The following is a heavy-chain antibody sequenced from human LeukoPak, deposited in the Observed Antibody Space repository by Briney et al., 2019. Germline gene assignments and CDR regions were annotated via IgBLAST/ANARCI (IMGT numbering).Heavy chain of an antibody. J-gene: IGHJ4*02. Sequence: ASVKVSCKASGYTFTGYYMHWVRQAPGQGLEWMGWINPNSGGTNYAQNFQGRVTMTRDTSISTAYMELSRLRSDDTAVYYCARDCGGDCVNSDYWGQGTLVTVSS. D-gene: IGHD2-21*02. V-gene: IGHV1-2*02. CDR1: GYTFTGYY. CDR2: INPNSGGT. CDR3: ARDCGGDCVNSDY.